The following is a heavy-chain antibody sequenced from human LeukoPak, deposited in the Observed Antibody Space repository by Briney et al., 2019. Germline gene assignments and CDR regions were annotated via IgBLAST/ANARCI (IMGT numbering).Heavy chain of an antibody. J-gene: IGHJ6*03. V-gene: IGHV4-4*07. Sequence: SETLSLTCTVSGGSISSYYWSWIRQPAGKGLEWIGRIYTSGSTNYNPSLKSRVTMSVDTSKNQFSLKLSSVTAADTAVYYCARDDKGHIAAAGTYYYYYYMDVWGKGTTVTVSS. D-gene: IGHD6-13*01. CDR1: GGSISSYY. CDR3: ARDDKGHIAAAGTYYYYYYMDV. CDR2: IYTSGST.